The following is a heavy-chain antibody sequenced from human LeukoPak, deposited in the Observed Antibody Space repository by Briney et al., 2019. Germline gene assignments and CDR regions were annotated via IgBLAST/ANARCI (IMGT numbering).Heavy chain of an antibody. Sequence: SETLSLTCTVSGYSISSGYYWGWIRQPPGQGLEWIGSIYHSGSTYYNPSLKSRVTISVDTSKNQFSLKLSSVTAADTAVYYCASVYDILTGCADYWGQGTLVTVSS. V-gene: IGHV4-38-2*02. J-gene: IGHJ4*02. CDR2: IYHSGST. D-gene: IGHD3-9*01. CDR3: ASVYDILTGCADY. CDR1: GYSISSGYY.